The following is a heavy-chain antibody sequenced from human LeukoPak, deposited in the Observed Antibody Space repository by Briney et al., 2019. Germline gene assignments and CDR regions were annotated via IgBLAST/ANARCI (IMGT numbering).Heavy chain of an antibody. CDR1: GFTFSSYG. V-gene: IGHV3-30*02. CDR3: ASGGFITMVRGVSRWFDP. D-gene: IGHD3-10*01. CDR2: IRYDGSNK. J-gene: IGHJ5*02. Sequence: GGSLRLSCAASGFTFSSYGMHWVRQAPGKGLEWVAFIRYDGSNKYYADSVKGRFTISRDNAKNSLYLQMNSLRAEDTAVYYCASGGFITMVRGVSRWFDPWGQGTLVTVSS.